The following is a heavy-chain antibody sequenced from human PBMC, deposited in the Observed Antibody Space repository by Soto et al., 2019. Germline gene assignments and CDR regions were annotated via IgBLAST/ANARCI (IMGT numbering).Heavy chain of an antibody. D-gene: IGHD5-12*01. CDR3: ARDLRSWIEFLWLL. J-gene: IGHJ4*02. CDR2: ISANGGDT. Sequence: EVQLVESGGGLVQPGGSLRLSCGASGLNLGGYAMSWVRQAPGKGLEWVAAISANGGDTDYADSVRGRFTISRDNSKNAIYLHLNSLRVDDTAVYHCARDLRSWIEFLWLLWGQGAQVTVSS. CDR1: GLNLGGYA. V-gene: IGHV3-23*04.